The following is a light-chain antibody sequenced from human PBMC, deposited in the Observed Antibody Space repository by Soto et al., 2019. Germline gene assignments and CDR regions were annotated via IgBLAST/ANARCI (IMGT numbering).Light chain of an antibody. CDR2: SNN. V-gene: IGLV1-44*01. CDR3: AAWDDSLNGVV. J-gene: IGLJ2*01. Sequence: QSVLTQPPSTSGTPGQRVTISCSGSGSNIGSYTVNWYQQVPGTAPKLLIYSNNQRPSGVPDRFSASKSGTSVSLAITGLQSDDEADDYCAAWDDSLNGVVFGGGTKLTVL. CDR1: GSNIGSYT.